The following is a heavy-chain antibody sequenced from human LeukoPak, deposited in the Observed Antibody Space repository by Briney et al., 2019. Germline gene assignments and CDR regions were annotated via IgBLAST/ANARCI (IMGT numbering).Heavy chain of an antibody. CDR3: SKLIYYYGMDV. Sequence: SETLSLTCTVSGGSISSGDYYWSWIRQPPGKGLEWIGYIYYSGSTYYNPSLKSRVTISVDMSKNQFSLKLSSVTAADTAVYYCSKLIYYYGMDVWGQGTTVTVSS. V-gene: IGHV4-30-4*01. D-gene: IGHD1-26*01. CDR1: GGSISSGDYY. CDR2: IYYSGST. J-gene: IGHJ6*02.